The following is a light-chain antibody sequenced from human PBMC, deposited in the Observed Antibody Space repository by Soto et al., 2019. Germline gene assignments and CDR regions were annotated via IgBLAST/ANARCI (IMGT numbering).Light chain of an antibody. J-gene: IGKJ4*01. V-gene: IGKV1-5*01. CDR1: QSISSW. CDR2: DAS. Sequence: DIQMTQSPSTLSASVGDRVTITCRASQSISSWLAWYQQKPGKAPKLLIYDASSLESGVPSRFSGSRSGTEFTRTISSLQPDDFATYYCQQYNSYWLTFGGGTKVEIK. CDR3: QQYNSYWLT.